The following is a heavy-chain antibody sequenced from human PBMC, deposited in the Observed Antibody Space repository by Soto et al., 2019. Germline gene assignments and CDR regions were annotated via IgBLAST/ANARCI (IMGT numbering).Heavy chain of an antibody. D-gene: IGHD6-6*01. V-gene: IGHV3-9*01. Sequence: GKGLEWDSGISWNSGSIGYADSVKGRFTISRDNAKNSLYLQMNSLRAEDTALYYCAKGYLSSSLPHYSMHACGHAPPVTVS. CDR3: AKGYLSSSLPHYSMHA. CDR2: ISWNSGSI. J-gene: IGHJ6*02.